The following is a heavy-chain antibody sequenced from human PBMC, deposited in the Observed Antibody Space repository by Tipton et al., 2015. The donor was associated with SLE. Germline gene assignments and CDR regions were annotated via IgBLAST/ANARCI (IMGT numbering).Heavy chain of an antibody. D-gene: IGHD5-18*01. Sequence: TLSLTCTVSGGSVSSSSKYWAWIRQPPGKGLEWIGSIYYTGTTTYYNSFLKSRVTISVDTSKNQFSLILTYVTAADTAAYFCARRQLCLDWGQGTLVTVSS. J-gene: IGHJ4*02. V-gene: IGHV4-39*01. CDR3: ARRQLCLD. CDR1: GGSVSSSSKY. CDR2: IYYTGTTT.